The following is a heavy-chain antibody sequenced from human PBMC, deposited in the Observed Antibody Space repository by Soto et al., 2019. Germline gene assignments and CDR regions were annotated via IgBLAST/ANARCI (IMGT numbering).Heavy chain of an antibody. CDR3: VSYRHRDY. CDR1: GFTFSNYW. V-gene: IGHV3-74*03. CDR2: IDHDGPT. D-gene: IGHD1-26*01. Sequence: EVQLVESGGGLVQPGGSLRLSCAGSGFTFSNYWMHWVRHAPGKGLEWVSGIDHDGPTEYADSVRGRFTISRDNAENTPNLQTNSLRLDDTAMYYCVSYRHRDYWGQGTLVTVSS. J-gene: IGHJ4*02.